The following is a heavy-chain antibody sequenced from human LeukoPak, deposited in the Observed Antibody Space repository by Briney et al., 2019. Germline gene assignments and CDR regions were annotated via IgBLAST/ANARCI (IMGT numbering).Heavy chain of an antibody. CDR3: ANMITFGGVIVPVGFDY. CDR2: IYWNDDK. V-gene: IGHV2-5*01. CDR1: GFSLSTSGVG. D-gene: IGHD3-16*02. Sequence: SGPTLVHPTQTLTLTCTFSGFSLSTSGVGVGWIRQPPGKALEWLALIYWNDDKRYSPSLKSRLTITKDTSKNQVVLTMTNMDPVDTATYYCANMITFGGVIVPVGFDYWGQGTLVTVSS. J-gene: IGHJ4*02.